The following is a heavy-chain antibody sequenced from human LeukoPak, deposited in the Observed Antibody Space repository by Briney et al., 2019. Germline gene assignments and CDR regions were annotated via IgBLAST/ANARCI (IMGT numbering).Heavy chain of an antibody. V-gene: IGHV1-69*13. CDR3: ARDAVLTGTLLFDY. Sequence: PLASVKVSCKASGGTFSSYAISWVRQAPGQGLEWMGGIIPIFGTANYAQKFQGRVTITADESTSTAYMELSSLRSEDTAVYYCARDAVLTGTLLFDYWGQGTLVTVSS. J-gene: IGHJ4*02. D-gene: IGHD3-9*01. CDR1: GGTFSSYA. CDR2: IIPIFGTA.